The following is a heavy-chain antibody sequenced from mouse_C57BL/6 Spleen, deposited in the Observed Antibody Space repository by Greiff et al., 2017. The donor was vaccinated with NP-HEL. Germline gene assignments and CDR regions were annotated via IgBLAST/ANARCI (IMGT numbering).Heavy chain of an antibody. CDR3: AITTVVPYYFDY. D-gene: IGHD1-1*01. CDR2: IYPGDGDT. V-gene: IGHV1-82*01. Sequence: VQLQQSGPELVKPGASVKISCKASGYAFSSSWMNWVKQRPGKGLEWIGRIYPGDGDTNYNGKFKGKATLTADKSSSTAYMQLSSLTSEDSAVYFCAITTVVPYYFDYWGQGTTLTVSS. CDR1: GYAFSSSW. J-gene: IGHJ2*01.